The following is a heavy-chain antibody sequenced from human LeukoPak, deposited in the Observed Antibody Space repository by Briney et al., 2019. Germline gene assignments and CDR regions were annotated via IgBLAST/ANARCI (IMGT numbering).Heavy chain of an antibody. Sequence: GGSLRLSCAASGFTLSSFAMTWVRQAPGKGLEWVSGISGSGGSIYYADSVKGRFTISRDNSKNTLYLQMNSLRAEDTAVYFCAECSLGTCYSSPDSWGQGTLVTVSS. J-gene: IGHJ4*02. CDR1: GFTLSSFA. V-gene: IGHV3-23*01. D-gene: IGHD2-15*01. CDR3: AECSLGTCYSSPDS. CDR2: ISGSGGSI.